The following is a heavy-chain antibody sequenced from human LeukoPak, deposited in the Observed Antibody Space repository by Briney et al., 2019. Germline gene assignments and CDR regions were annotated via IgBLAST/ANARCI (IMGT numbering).Heavy chain of an antibody. J-gene: IGHJ5*02. Sequence: SETLSLTCAVYGGSFSGYHWSWIRQPPGKGLEWIGEINHSGSTNYKPSLKSRVTISVDTSKNQFSLKLSSVTAADTAVYYCARVRPNCSGGSCYWFAPCGQGTLVTVSS. V-gene: IGHV4-34*01. CDR2: INHSGST. D-gene: IGHD2-15*01. CDR3: ARVRPNCSGGSCYWFAP. CDR1: GGSFSGYH.